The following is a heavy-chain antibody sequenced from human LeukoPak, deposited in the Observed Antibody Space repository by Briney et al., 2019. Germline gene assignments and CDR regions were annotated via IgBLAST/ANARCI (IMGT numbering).Heavy chain of an antibody. Sequence: SQTLSLTCTVSGGSISSGDYYWSWIRQPPGKGLEWIGYIYYSGSTYYNPSLKSRVTISVDTSKNQFSLKLSSVTAADTAVYDCARAGADYYDSSGYYFDYWGQGTLVTVSS. CDR1: GGSISSGDYY. J-gene: IGHJ4*02. CDR3: ARAGADYYDSSGYYFDY. CDR2: IYYSGST. D-gene: IGHD3-22*01. V-gene: IGHV4-30-4*08.